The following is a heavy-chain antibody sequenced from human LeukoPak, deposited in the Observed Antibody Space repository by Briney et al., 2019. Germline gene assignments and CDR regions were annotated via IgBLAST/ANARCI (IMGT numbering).Heavy chain of an antibody. CDR1: GGSISSYY. CDR3: ARATVVKVYDY. CDR2: IYYSGST. J-gene: IGHJ4*02. Sequence: SETLSLTCTVSGGSISSYYLSWIRQPPGKGLEWIGYIYYSGSTNYNPSLKSRVTISVDTSKNQFSLKLSSVTAADTAVYYCARATVVKVYDYWGQGTLVTVSS. D-gene: IGHD4-23*01. V-gene: IGHV4-59*01.